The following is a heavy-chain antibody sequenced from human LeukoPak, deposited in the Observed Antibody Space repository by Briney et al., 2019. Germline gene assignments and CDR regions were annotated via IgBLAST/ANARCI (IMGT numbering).Heavy chain of an antibody. J-gene: IGHJ4*02. D-gene: IGHD3-9*01. CDR3: ARVGDILTGRSIDY. Sequence: PSETLSLTCAVSGGSFSGFRWHWLRQPPGKGPEWLGEINHSGGTTYNPSLKSRVTISVDTSKNQFSLKLSSVTAADTAVYYCARVGDILTGRSIDYWGQGTLVTVSS. V-gene: IGHV4-34*01. CDR1: GGSFSGFR. CDR2: INHSGGT.